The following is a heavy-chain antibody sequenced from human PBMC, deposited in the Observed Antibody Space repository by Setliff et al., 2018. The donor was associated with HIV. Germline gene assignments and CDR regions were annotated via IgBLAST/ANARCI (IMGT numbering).Heavy chain of an antibody. J-gene: IGHJ6*02. CDR3: AKDVCSGAYCYAYYYYGMDV. Sequence: GGSLRLSCAASVFTFNNYGMNWVRQAPGKGLEWVAFIRYDGSQRYYVDSVKGRFTISRDNSKNTLYLQMNSLRVEDTAVYYCAKDVCSGAYCYAYYYYGMDVWGQGTMVTVSS. D-gene: IGHD2-15*01. CDR1: VFTFNNYG. V-gene: IGHV3-30*02. CDR2: IRYDGSQR.